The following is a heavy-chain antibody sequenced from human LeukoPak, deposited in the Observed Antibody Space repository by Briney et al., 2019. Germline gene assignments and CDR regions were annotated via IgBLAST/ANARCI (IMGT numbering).Heavy chain of an antibody. CDR1: GGSLSSYS. V-gene: IGHV4-59*08. D-gene: IGHD4-11*01. Sequence: PSPTLSLTRTVSGGSLSSYSRSWIRHPPGRGLVWIGYIYGRSITNYNASLKSRVTIAVDTSKNHCSLKLSSVPAADAAVYYCARLETRTTVTTEECFDPWGQGTLVSVSS. CDR3: ARLETRTTVTTEECFDP. CDR2: IYGRSIT. J-gene: IGHJ5*02.